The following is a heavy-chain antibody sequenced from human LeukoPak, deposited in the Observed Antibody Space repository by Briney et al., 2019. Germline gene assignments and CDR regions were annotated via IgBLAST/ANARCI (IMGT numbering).Heavy chain of an antibody. CDR2: ISYDGSNK. Sequence: PGRSLRLSCAASGFTFSSYAMHWVRQAPGKGLEWVAVISYDGSNKYYADSVKGRFTISRDNSKNTLYLQMNSLRAEDTAVYYCARDGRYSSSWYSGYWGQGTLVTVSS. V-gene: IGHV3-30-3*01. CDR3: ARDGRYSSSWYSGY. J-gene: IGHJ4*02. CDR1: GFTFSSYA. D-gene: IGHD6-13*01.